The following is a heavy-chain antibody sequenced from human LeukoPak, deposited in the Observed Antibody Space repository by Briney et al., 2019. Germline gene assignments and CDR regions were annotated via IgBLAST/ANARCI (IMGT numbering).Heavy chain of an antibody. J-gene: IGHJ6*02. CDR1: GFTFSDYY. V-gene: IGHV3-11*01. D-gene: IGHD6-13*01. CDR2: ISSSGSTI. Sequence: GGSLRLSCAASGFTFSDYYMSWIRQAPGKGLEWVSYISSSGSTIYYADSVKGRFTISRDNAKNSLYLQMNSLRAEDTAVYYCARDMAAADQEPDYYYYGMDVWGQGTTVTVSS. CDR3: ARDMAAADQEPDYYYYGMDV.